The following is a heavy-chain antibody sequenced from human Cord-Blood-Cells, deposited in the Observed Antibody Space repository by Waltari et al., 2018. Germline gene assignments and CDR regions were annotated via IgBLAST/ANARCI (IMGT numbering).Heavy chain of an antibody. D-gene: IGHD6-13*01. V-gene: IGHV4-39*01. J-gene: IGHJ4*02. CDR2: IYYSGGT. CDR1: GGPISSSSYY. CDR3: ARHNRLYSSSWYGYY. Sequence: QLQLQESGPGLVKPSETLSLTCTVSGGPISSSSYYWGWIRQPPGKGLEWIGSIYYSGGTYYNPSLESRVTISVDTSKNQFSLRLSSVTAADTAVYYCARHNRLYSSSWYGYYWGQRTLVTVSS.